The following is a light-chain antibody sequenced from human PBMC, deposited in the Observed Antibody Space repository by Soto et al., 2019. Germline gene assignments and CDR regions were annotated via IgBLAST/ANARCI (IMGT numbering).Light chain of an antibody. Sequence: IQMTQSPSSVSASVGDSVTITCRESQGISSWLAWYQQKPGKAPNLLSYAASSLQSGVPSRFSCSVSGTDFTLTISSLEPEDFAVYYCQQRSNWPPITFGQGTRLEI. J-gene: IGKJ5*01. V-gene: IGKV1-12*01. CDR3: QQRSNWPPIT. CDR2: AAS. CDR1: QGISSW.